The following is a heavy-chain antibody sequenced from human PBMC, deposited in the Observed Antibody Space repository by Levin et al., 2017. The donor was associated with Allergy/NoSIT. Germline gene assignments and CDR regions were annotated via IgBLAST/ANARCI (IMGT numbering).Heavy chain of an antibody. CDR2: IHTKTGKP. CDR3: ARDGEWELPEFVH. Sequence: GESLKISCKGSGYTFTKYAINWMRQAPGRGLEWMGWIHTKTGKPSYAQGFTGRFVFSLDTSVSTAYLQISNLKAEDTAVYYCARDGEWELPEFVHWGQGTLVTVSS. CDR1: GYTFTKYA. V-gene: IGHV7-4-1*02. D-gene: IGHD1-26*01. J-gene: IGHJ4*02.